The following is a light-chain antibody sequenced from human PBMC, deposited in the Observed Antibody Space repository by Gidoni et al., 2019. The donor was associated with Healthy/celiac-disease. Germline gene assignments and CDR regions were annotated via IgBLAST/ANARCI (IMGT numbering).Light chain of an antibody. J-gene: IGKJ3*01. Sequence: EIVMTPSPATLSVSPGERATLSCRASQSVSSNLAWYQQKPGQAPRLLIYGASTRATGIPARFSGSGSGTEFTLTISRLQSEDFAVYYCQQYNNWPRTFGPGTKVDIK. CDR3: QQYNNWPRT. CDR2: GAS. CDR1: QSVSSN. V-gene: IGKV3-15*01.